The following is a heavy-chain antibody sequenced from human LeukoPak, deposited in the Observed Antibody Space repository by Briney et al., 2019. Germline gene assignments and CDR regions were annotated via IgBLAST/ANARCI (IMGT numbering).Heavy chain of an antibody. CDR3: TRERGFWSGYFRPRYFDY. CDR1: GDSISGRAYY. V-gene: IGHV4-61*02. Sequence: SETLSLTCTVSGDSISGRAYYWSWIRQPAGKGLEWIGRIHSSGTHSYNPSLKSRVSISVETSKNQFSLKLSSLTAADTAVYFCTRERGFWSGYFRPRYFDYWGQGTLVTV. J-gene: IGHJ4*02. D-gene: IGHD3-3*01. CDR2: IHSSGTH.